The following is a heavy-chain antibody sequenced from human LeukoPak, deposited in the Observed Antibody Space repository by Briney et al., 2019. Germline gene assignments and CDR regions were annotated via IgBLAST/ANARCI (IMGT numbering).Heavy chain of an antibody. D-gene: IGHD1-26*01. J-gene: IGHJ4*02. CDR1: GYSFRNYA. V-gene: IGHV3-23*01. CDR3: AKEAFGYSFSEC. Sequence: WGSLRLSCAASGYSFRNYAMSWIRQAPGEGLEWVSAISGGGDDTYYTDPVKGRFTISRDNSKNMLYLQMNSLRGEDTAVYYCAKEAFGYSFSECWGQGSLVTVSS. CDR2: ISGGGDDT.